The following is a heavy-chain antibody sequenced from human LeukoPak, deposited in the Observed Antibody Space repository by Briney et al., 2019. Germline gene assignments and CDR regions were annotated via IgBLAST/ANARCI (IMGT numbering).Heavy chain of an antibody. CDR1: GGSISSNY. Sequence: SETLSLTCTVSGGSISSNYWSWIRQPPGKGLEWIGYIYYSGSTNYNPSVKSRVTISVDTSKIQFSMKLSSVTAADTAVYYCAREVTPRDYFDYWGQGTLVTVSS. CDR2: IYYSGST. J-gene: IGHJ4*02. CDR3: AREVTPRDYFDY. V-gene: IGHV4-59*01. D-gene: IGHD4-23*01.